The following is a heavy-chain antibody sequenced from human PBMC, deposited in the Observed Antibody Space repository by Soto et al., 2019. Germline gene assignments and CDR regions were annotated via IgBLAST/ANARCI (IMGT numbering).Heavy chain of an antibody. CDR1: GESISSSNW. Sequence: WESLSLTCAVSGESISSSNWRSWGREPPGKGLEGTGEIYHSGNTKYNPSLKSRVTISVDKSKNQFSLKLNSVTAADTAVYYCARENDFWSGPNGLDVWGQGTKVTV. D-gene: IGHD3-3*01. CDR3: ARENDFWSGPNGLDV. J-gene: IGHJ6*02. V-gene: IGHV4-4*02. CDR2: IYHSGNT.